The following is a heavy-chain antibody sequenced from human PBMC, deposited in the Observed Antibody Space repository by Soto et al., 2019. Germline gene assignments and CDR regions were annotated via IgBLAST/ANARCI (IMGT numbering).Heavy chain of an antibody. J-gene: IGHJ4*02. CDR3: ESLVTGTWFGDD. D-gene: IGHD6-19*01. V-gene: IGHV3-23*01. Sequence: EVQLLGSGGGLVQPGGSLRLSCAASGFTFSNYGMTWVRQAPGKGLEWLSATSGGSAFYRESVKGRFAMSTDDSINMLFLHMLSLRTEDTDTYSGESLVTGTWFGDDWGQGILVSVSS. CDR1: GFTFSNYG. CDR2: TSGGSA.